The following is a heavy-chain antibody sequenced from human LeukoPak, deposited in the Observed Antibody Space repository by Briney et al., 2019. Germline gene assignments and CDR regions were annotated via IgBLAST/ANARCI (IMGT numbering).Heavy chain of an antibody. V-gene: IGHV3-48*01. D-gene: IGHD5-18*01. J-gene: IGHJ4*02. CDR2: ISSSSSTI. CDR3: ARDRDSYGFSFDY. Sequence: GGSLRLSCAASGFTFSSYSMNWVRQAPGKGLEWVSYISSSSSTIYYADSVKGRFTISRDNAKNSLYLQMNSLRAEDTAVYYCARDRDSYGFSFDYWGQGTLVTVSS. CDR1: GFTFSSYS.